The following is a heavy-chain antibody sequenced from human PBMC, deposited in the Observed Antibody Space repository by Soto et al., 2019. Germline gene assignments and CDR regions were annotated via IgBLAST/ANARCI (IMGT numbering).Heavy chain of an antibody. CDR2: AYYRSRWIY. Sequence: PSQTLSLTCVISGDSVSNNGATWNWIRQSPSRGLEWLGRAYYRSRWIYDYAMSVKSRISINPDTSKNQVSLQLNSVTPADTAVYYCARDPPDLLSAFDYWGRGTLVTVYS. J-gene: IGHJ4*02. V-gene: IGHV6-1*01. CDR3: ARDPPDLLSAFDY. CDR1: GDSVSNNGAT. D-gene: IGHD2-15*01.